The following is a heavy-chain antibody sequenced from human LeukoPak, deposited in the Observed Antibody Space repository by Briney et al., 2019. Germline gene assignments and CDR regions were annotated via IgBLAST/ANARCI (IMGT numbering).Heavy chain of an antibody. V-gene: IGHV3-74*01. Sequence: GGFLRLSCAASGFTFSSYWMHWVRQVPGKGLVWVSHINTDGSNTNYADSVKGRFTISRDNAKNTVYLQMNSLRAEDTAVYYCARSVQVYGAVYAIARWGQGTLVTVSS. CDR2: INTDGSNT. J-gene: IGHJ4*02. CDR1: GFTFSSYW. CDR3: ARSVQVYGAVYAIAR. D-gene: IGHD2-8*01.